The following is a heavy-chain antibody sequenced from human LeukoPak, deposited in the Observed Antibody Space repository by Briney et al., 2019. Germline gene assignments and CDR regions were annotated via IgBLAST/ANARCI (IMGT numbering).Heavy chain of an antibody. J-gene: IGHJ3*02. V-gene: IGHV4-31*03. Sequence: SETLSLTSTVSGGSISSGGYYWSWIRQHPGKGLEWIGYIYYSGSTYYNPSLKSRVTISVDTSKNQFSLKLSSVTAADTAVYYCARGDYDILTGHLDAFDIWGQGTMVTVSS. CDR1: GGSISSGGYY. CDR2: IYYSGST. CDR3: ARGDYDILTGHLDAFDI. D-gene: IGHD3-9*01.